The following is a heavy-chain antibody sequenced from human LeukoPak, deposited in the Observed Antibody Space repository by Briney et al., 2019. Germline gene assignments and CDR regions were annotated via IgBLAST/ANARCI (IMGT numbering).Heavy chain of an antibody. Sequence: PVGSLRLSSAHSGFTLTSYAMCWVRQAPGRGREWGSAICGRGGSTYSADSVKGRFTSSRDNSKNMQYLQMNRLRAEYTAGYYCAKEGSITIFGVVTSFDYWSAGTLVTVSS. D-gene: IGHD3-3*01. CDR2: ICGRGGST. J-gene: IGHJ4*02. CDR1: GFTLTSYA. CDR3: AKEGSITIFGVVTSFDY. V-gene: IGHV3-23*01.